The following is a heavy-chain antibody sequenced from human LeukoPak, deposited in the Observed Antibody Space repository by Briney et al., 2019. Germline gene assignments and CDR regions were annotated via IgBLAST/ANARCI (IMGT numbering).Heavy chain of an antibody. CDR2: IRYDGSNK. D-gene: IGHD2-2*01. V-gene: IGHV3-30*02. CDR1: GFTFSSYG. CDR3: AKDCSSTSCYAGDY. Sequence: PGGSLRLSCAASGFTFSSYGMHWVRQAPGKGLEWVAFIRYDGSNKYYADSVKGRFTISRDNSKNTLYLQMNGLRAEDTAVYYCAKDCSSTSCYAGDYWLQGTLVTVSS. J-gene: IGHJ4*02.